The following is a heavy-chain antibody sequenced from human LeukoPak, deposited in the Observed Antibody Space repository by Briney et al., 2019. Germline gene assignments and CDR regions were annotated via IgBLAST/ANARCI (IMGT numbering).Heavy chain of an antibody. CDR1: LYTLRELP. CDR2: FDPEDGET. D-gene: IGHD1-1*01. V-gene: IGHV1-24*01. J-gene: IGHJ6*03. CDR3: ATQEKTNWNGGSYYYYTDV. Sequence: AASVKVSSKHSLYTLRELPMRWVRQGPGKGLGWMGGFDPEDGETIYAQKFQGRVTMTEDTSTEAAHMELSSLRSEDAAVYYCATQEKTNWNGGSYYYYTDVWGKGTTVTVSS.